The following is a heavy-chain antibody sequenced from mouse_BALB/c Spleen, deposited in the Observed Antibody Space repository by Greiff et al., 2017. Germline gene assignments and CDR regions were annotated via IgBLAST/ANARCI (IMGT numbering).Heavy chain of an antibody. D-gene: IGHD2-4*01. J-gene: IGHJ3*01. Sequence: EVQVVESGGGLVQPGGSLKLSCAASGFDFSRYWMSWVRQAPGKGLEWIGEINPDSSTINYTPSLKDKFIISRDNAKNTLYLQMSKVRSEDTALYYCARPNDYDEGFAYWGQGTLVTVSA. CDR3: ARPNDYDEGFAY. V-gene: IGHV4-1*02. CDR1: GFDFSRYW. CDR2: INPDSSTI.